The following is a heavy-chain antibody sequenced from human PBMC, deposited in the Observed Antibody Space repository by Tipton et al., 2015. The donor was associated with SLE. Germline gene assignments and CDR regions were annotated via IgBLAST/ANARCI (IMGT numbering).Heavy chain of an antibody. D-gene: IGHD6-19*01. CDR3: ARGQWLLDY. Sequence: TLSLTCTVSGGSISSSSYYWGWIRQPPGKGLEWIGNIYYSGSTNYNPSLKSRVTITVDTSKNQFSLKLSSVTAADTAVYYCARGQWLLDYWGQGTLVTVSS. J-gene: IGHJ4*02. CDR2: IYYSGST. V-gene: IGHV4-39*07. CDR1: GGSISSSSYY.